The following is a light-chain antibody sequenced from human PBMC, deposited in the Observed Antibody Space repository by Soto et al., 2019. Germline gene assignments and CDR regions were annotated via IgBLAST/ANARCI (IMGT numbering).Light chain of an antibody. Sequence: QSALTQPASVSGSPGQSITISCTGTSRDVGGYNYVSWHQQHPGKAPKVIITEVSNRPSGVSNRFSGSKSGNTASLTISGLQAEDEADYYCSSYVSYSTFVVFGGGTKLTVL. V-gene: IGLV2-14*01. CDR3: SSYVSYSTFVV. CDR2: EVS. CDR1: SRDVGGYNY. J-gene: IGLJ2*01.